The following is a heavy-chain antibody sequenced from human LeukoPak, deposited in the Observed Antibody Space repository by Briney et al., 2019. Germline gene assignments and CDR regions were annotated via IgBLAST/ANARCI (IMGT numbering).Heavy chain of an antibody. Sequence: ASVRVSCKASGYTLTGYYMHWLRQAPGQGLEWMGRINPNSGGTNYAQKFQGRVTMTRDTSISTAYMELSRLRSDDTAVYYCATTGTVAGSDYWGQGTLVTVSS. J-gene: IGHJ4*02. V-gene: IGHV1-2*06. CDR2: INPNSGGT. D-gene: IGHD6-19*01. CDR1: GYTLTGYY. CDR3: ATTGTVAGSDY.